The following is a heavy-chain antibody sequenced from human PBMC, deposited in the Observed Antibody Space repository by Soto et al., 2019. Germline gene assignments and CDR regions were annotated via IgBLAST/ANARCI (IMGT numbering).Heavy chain of an antibody. J-gene: IGHJ5*02. CDR2: ISSGSDFI. CDR3: TRDQGGSYDSWFDP. Sequence: EVQVVESGGGLVKPGGALRMSRKFSFSMYSMDWVPQASGEGAGWVASISSGSDFIKYADLVKGRFTISRDNTNNSVSLQMSSLRVEDTAMYYCTRDQGGSYDSWFDPWGRGTLVTVSS. CDR1: FSMYS. V-gene: IGHV3-21*02. D-gene: IGHD1-26*01.